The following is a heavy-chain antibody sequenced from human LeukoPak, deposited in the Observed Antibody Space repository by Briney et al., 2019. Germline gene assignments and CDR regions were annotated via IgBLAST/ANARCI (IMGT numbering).Heavy chain of an antibody. CDR2: IYYSGST. CDR1: GGSISSYY. CDR3: ARYSYGTFDY. Sequence: SETLSLTGTVSGGSISSYYWSWIRQPPGKGLEWIGYIYYSGSTNYNPSLKSRVTISVDTSKNQFSLKLSSVTAADTAVYYCARYSYGTFDYWGQGTLVTVSS. D-gene: IGHD5-18*01. V-gene: IGHV4-59*01. J-gene: IGHJ4*02.